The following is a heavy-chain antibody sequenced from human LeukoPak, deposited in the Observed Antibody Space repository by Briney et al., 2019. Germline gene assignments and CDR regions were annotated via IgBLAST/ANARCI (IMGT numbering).Heavy chain of an antibody. D-gene: IGHD6-19*01. V-gene: IGHV4-59*01. CDR2: IYYSGSS. J-gene: IGHJ4*02. CDR3: AAESERWLVRS. CDR1: GGSISGYH. Sequence: SETLSLTCNVSGGSISGYHWSWIRQPPGKGLEWLGYIYYSGSSNYNPSLKSRVTISVDTSKNQFSLKLSSVTAADTAVYYCAAESERWLVRSWGQGTLVTVSS.